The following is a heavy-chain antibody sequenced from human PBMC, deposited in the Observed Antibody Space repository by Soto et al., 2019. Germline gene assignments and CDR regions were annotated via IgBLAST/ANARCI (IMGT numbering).Heavy chain of an antibody. D-gene: IGHD2-15*01. CDR1: GHTFTEIS. CDR3: ATGIIMVVATDETFDI. CDR2: ADPEDGET. Sequence: QVQLVQSGAEVKKPGASVKVSCKVSGHTFTEISIHWVRQAPGKGLEWMGGADPEDGETIYAQKLQGRVTMTEDASTGTAYMELSSLGSEDTAVYYCATGIIMVVATDETFDIWGQGTMVTVSS. V-gene: IGHV1-24*01. J-gene: IGHJ3*02.